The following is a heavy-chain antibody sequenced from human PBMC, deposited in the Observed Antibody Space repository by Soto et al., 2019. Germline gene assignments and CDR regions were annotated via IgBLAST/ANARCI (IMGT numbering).Heavy chain of an antibody. D-gene: IGHD6-13*01. CDR1: GFSLSTSGVG. J-gene: IGHJ5*02. V-gene: IGHV2-5*02. CDR2: IYWDDDK. Sequence: QITLKESGPTLVKPTQTLTLTCTFSGFSLSTSGVGVGWIRQPPGKALEWLALIYWDDDKRYSPSLKSRLTIPTDTPKXQVVLTMTNMDPVDTATYYCAHRATAAAGNNWFDPWGQGTLVTVSS. CDR3: AHRATAAAGNNWFDP.